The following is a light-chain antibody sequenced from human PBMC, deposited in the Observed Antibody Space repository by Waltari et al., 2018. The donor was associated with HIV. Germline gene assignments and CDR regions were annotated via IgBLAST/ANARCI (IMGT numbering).Light chain of an antibody. Sequence: QSALTQPRSVSGSPGPSVTISCTGTSSDVGAYKYVSWYKQHPGKAPKFMIYDVSKRPSGVPDRFSGSKSGNTASLTISGLQADDEAIYYCCSYAGTYEVVFGGGTKLTVL. V-gene: IGLV2-11*01. CDR1: SSDVGAYKY. CDR2: DVS. CDR3: CSYAGTYEVV. J-gene: IGLJ2*01.